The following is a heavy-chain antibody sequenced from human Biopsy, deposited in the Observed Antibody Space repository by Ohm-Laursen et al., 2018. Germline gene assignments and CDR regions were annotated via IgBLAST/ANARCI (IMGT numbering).Heavy chain of an antibody. D-gene: IGHD4/OR15-4a*01. CDR3: AQTRNDYGGFYFDY. CDR2: TYKGGNT. V-gene: IGHV4-4*07. CDR1: GVSITSYY. Sequence: GTLSLTCTVSGVSITSYYWSWIRQPAGKGLECIGHTYKGGNTNHNPSLKSRVSMSVDTSKNQLSLTLRSVTAADTAVYYCAQTRNDYGGFYFDYWGRGTLVTVSS. J-gene: IGHJ4*02.